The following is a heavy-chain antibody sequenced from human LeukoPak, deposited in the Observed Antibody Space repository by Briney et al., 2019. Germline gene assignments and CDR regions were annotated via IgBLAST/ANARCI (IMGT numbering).Heavy chain of an antibody. CDR1: GYTFSRYG. J-gene: IGHJ6*03. CDR3: ARVLGAARYYYYYMDV. CDR2: INPNSGGT. D-gene: IGHD6-6*01. V-gene: IGHV1-2*02. Sequence: GASVKVSCKASGYTFSRYGISWVRQAPGQGLEWMGWINPNSGGTNYAQKFQGRVTMTRDTSISTAYMELSRLRSDDTAVYYCARVLGAARYYYYYMDVWGKGTTVTVSS.